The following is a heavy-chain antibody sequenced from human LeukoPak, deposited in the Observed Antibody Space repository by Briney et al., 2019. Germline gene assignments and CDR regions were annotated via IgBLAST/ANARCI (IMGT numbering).Heavy chain of an antibody. V-gene: IGHV4-39*01. CDR3: ARNSYRSSLSCYRFDP. Sequence: PSETLSLTCTVSGGSISSSGYYWGWIRQPPGKGLEWIGSIYYSGSTFYNTSLKSRVTISVDTSKNQFSLKLSSVTAADTAVYYCARNSYRSSLSCYRFDPWGQGTLVTVSS. D-gene: IGHD2-2*02. CDR1: GGSISSSGYY. CDR2: IYYSGST. J-gene: IGHJ5*02.